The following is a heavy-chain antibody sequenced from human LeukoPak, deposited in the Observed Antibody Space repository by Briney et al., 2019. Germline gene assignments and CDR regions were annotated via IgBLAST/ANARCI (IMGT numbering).Heavy chain of an antibody. CDR3: ATHSYYYGSGSYPHYLDY. J-gene: IGHJ4*02. CDR1: GFTFEDNG. Sequence: GGSLRLSCAASGFTFEDNGMSWVRQAPGKGLEWVSGLNWNGGSTVYADSVKGRFTISRDNARNSLYLQMTSLRTEDTALYYCATHSYYYGSGSYPHYLDYWGQGTLVTVSA. D-gene: IGHD3-10*01. CDR2: LNWNGGST. V-gene: IGHV3-20*04.